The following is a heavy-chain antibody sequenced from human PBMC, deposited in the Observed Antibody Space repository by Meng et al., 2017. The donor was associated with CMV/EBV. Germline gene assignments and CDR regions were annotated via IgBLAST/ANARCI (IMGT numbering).Heavy chain of an antibody. CDR3: ASDRGYCSSTSCRYLYFDL. Sequence: WGPLSLSCAASGFTFSSYSMNWVRQAPGKGLEWVANIKQDGSETYYVDSVKGRFTISRDNAKNSPYLQINSLRAEDTAVYYCASDRGYCSSTSCRYLYFDLWGRGTLVTVSS. CDR1: GFTFSSYS. J-gene: IGHJ2*01. CDR2: IKQDGSET. V-gene: IGHV3-7*01. D-gene: IGHD2-2*01.